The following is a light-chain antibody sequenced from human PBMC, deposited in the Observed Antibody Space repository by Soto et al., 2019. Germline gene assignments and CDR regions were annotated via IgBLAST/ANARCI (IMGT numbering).Light chain of an antibody. Sequence: QSVLTQPPSVSGAPGQRVTISCSGSSSNIGAPFDVHWYQQVPGSAPKIVIYGNDNRPSGVPGRFSGSKSGTSASLAITGLQAEDEADYFCPSYDNSLSAWVFGGGTKLTVL. V-gene: IGLV1-40*01. CDR2: GND. CDR1: SSNIGAPFD. CDR3: PSYDNSLSAWV. J-gene: IGLJ3*02.